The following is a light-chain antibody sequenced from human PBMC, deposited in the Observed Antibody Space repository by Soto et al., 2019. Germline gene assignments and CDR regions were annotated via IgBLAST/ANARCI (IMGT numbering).Light chain of an antibody. CDR2: SNN. CDR3: AAWDDSLNGREV. Sequence: QLVLTQPPSASGTPGQRVTISCSGSSSNIGSNSVNWYQQLPGAAPKLLIYSNNQRPSGVPDRFSGSKSGTSASLAISGLQSDDEADYYCAAWDDSLNGREVFGTGTKLTVL. V-gene: IGLV1-44*01. CDR1: SSNIGSNS. J-gene: IGLJ1*01.